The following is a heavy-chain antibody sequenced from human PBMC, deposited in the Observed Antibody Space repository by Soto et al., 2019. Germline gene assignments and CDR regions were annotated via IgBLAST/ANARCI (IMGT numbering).Heavy chain of an antibody. CDR3: ARDRQVYWFDP. D-gene: IGHD6-6*01. CDR2: ISAYNVNT. CDR1: GYTFTSYG. Sequence: GASVKVSCKASGYTFTSYGISWVRQAPGQGLEWMGWISAYNVNTNYEQKLQGRVTMTTDTSTSKAYMELRSLIFDDTAVYYCARDRQVYWFDPWGQGTLVTVSS. V-gene: IGHV1-18*01. J-gene: IGHJ5*02.